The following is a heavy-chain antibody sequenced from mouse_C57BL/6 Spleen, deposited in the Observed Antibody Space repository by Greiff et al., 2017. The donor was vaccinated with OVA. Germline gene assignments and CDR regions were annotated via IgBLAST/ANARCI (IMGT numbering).Heavy chain of an antibody. Sequence: EVKLMESGGGLVKPGGSLKLSCAASGFTFSSYAMSWVRQTPEKRLEWVATLSDGGSYTYYPDNVKGRFTISRDNAKNNLYLQMSHLKSEDTAMYYCARDGWFLFAYWGQGTLVTVSA. J-gene: IGHJ3*01. D-gene: IGHD1-1*02. CDR2: LSDGGSYT. CDR1: GFTFSSYA. CDR3: ARDGWFLFAY. V-gene: IGHV5-4*01.